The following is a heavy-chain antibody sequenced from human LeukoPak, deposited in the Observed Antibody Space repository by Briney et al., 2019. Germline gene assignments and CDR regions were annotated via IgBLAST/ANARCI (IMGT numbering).Heavy chain of an antibody. CDR2: IYYSGGT. CDR3: ARTSGDTIFGDIDY. J-gene: IGHJ4*02. V-gene: IGHV4-59*01. CDR1: GGSISSYY. D-gene: IGHD3-3*01. Sequence: SETLSLTCTVSGGSISSYYWSWIRQPPGKGLEWIGYIYYSGGTNYNPSLKSRVTISVDTSKNQFSLKLSSVTAADTAVYYCARTSGDTIFGDIDYWGQGTLVTVSS.